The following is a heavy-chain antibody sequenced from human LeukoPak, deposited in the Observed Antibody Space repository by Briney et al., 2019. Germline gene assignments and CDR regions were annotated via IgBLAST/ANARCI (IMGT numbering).Heavy chain of an antibody. V-gene: IGHV3-74*01. Sequence: GGSLRLSCAASGFTFSSYWMHWVRQAPGEGLVWVSRINSDGSSTIYADSVKGQFTISRDNAKNTPYLQMNSRRAEDAGVYSCARGGFDPWGQGTLVTVSS. CDR3: ARGGFDP. J-gene: IGHJ5*02. CDR1: GFTFSSYW. CDR2: INSDGSST.